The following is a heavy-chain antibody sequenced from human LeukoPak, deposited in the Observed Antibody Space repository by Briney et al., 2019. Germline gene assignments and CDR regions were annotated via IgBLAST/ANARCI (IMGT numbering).Heavy chain of an antibody. CDR3: ARGGRIPFDY. Sequence: PGGSLRLSCAASGFTFSSYAMHWVRQAPGKGLEWVAFIRSDGSIKYYADFVKGRFTISRDNSKNTLYLQMNSLRAEDTAIYYCARGGRIPFDYWGQGTLVTVSS. CDR1: GFTFSSYA. D-gene: IGHD3-16*01. J-gene: IGHJ4*02. V-gene: IGHV3-30*02. CDR2: IRSDGSIK.